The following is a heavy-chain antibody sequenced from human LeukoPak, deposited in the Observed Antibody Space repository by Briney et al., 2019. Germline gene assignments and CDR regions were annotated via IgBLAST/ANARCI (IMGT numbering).Heavy chain of an antibody. V-gene: IGHV3-21*01. CDR2: ISPTSAYI. D-gene: IGHD6-13*01. CDR3: ARDGRQQLVRAGLFGY. Sequence: GGSLRLSCAATGFTLSGHSMNWVRQAPGKGLDWVSSISPTSAYIYYQDSVKGRFTISRDDAKNSLYLEMDSLRAEDTAVYYCARDGRQQLVRAGLFGYWGQGTLVTVSS. J-gene: IGHJ4*02. CDR1: GFTLSGHS.